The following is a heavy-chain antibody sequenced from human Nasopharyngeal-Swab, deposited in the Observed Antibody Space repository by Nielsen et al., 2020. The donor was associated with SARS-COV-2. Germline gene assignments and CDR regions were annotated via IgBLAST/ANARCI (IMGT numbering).Heavy chain of an antibody. J-gene: IGHJ4*02. CDR3: ARGGSTPMIFSY. V-gene: IGHV4-38-2*02. CDR2: INHSGST. D-gene: IGHD3/OR15-3a*01. CDR1: GYSTSSGYY. Sequence: SETLSLTCTVSGYSTSSGYYWSWIRQPPGKGLEWIGEINHSGSTKYSPSLKSRVTMSVDTSKNQFSLNLSSVTAADTAVYYCARGGSTPMIFSYWGQGTLVTVSS.